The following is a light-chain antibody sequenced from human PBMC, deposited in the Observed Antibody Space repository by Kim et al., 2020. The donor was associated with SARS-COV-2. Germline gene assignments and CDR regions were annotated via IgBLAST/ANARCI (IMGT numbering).Light chain of an antibody. CDR1: TIVSKS. V-gene: IGLV3-21*04. CDR2: YDS. J-gene: IGLJ3*02. CDR3: QVWDSSSDHRV. Sequence: APGQTARITCGGNTIVSKSVHWYQQKPGPAPVLVIYYDSDRPSGIPERFSGSNSGNTATLTISRVEAGDEDDYYCQVWDSSSDHRVFGGGTQLTVL.